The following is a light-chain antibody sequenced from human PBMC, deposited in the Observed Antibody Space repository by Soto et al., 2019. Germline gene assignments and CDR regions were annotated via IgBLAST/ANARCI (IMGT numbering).Light chain of an antibody. Sequence: DIQITQSPSTLSATVRDRVTITCRASQGVSTWLAWYQQKPGKAPNLLIYTASSLQSGVPSRFSGSGSGTDFTLTINGLQPEDFATYYCQQAASFPISFGQGTRLEI. J-gene: IGKJ5*01. CDR2: TAS. CDR3: QQAASFPIS. CDR1: QGVSTW. V-gene: IGKV1-12*01.